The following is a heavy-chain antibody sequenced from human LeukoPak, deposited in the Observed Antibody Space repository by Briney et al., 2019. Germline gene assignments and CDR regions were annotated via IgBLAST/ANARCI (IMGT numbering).Heavy chain of an antibody. J-gene: IGHJ4*02. V-gene: IGHV3-48*03. D-gene: IGHD6-19*01. CDR3: ARNVYDLRGQWLVPGFDY. Sequence: GGSLRLSCAASGFTFGSYEMNWVRQAPGKGLEWVSYIGTIISTTYYADSMKGRFTVSRDDAKSSLYLQMSSLRAEDTAVYYCARNVYDLRGQWLVPGFDYWGQGTLVTVSS. CDR2: IGTIISTT. CDR1: GFTFGSYE.